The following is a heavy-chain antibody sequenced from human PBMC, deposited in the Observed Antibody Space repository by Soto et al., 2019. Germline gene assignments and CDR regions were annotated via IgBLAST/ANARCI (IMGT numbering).Heavy chain of an antibody. CDR1: GFTVSRNY. Sequence: LRLSCGDSGFTVSRNYVSWFRQAPGKGMEWVSFIYSGGSTYYAYSVKGRFTISRDNSKNTLYLQMNSLRAEDTAVYYCARVQVGTHIDYWGQGTLVTVSS. J-gene: IGHJ4*02. CDR3: ARVQVGTHIDY. V-gene: IGHV3-53*01. CDR2: IYSGGST. D-gene: IGHD1-26*01.